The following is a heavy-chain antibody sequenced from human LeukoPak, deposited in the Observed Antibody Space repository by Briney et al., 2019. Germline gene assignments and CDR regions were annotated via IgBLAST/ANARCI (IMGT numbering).Heavy chain of an antibody. CDR2: IYYSGST. J-gene: IGHJ4*02. D-gene: IGHD3-9*01. Sequence: SETLSLTCTVSGGPISSYYWSWIRQPPGKGLEWIGYIYYSGSTNYNPSLKSRVTISVDTSKNQFSLKLSSVTAADTAVYYCARGPAYDNYFDYWGQGTLVTVSS. V-gene: IGHV4-59*12. CDR1: GGPISSYY. CDR3: ARGPAYDNYFDY.